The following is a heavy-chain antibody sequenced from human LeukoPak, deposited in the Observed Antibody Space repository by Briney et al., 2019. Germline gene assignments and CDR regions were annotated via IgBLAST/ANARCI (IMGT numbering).Heavy chain of an antibody. Sequence: SQTLSLTCAVSGGSISSGGYSWSWIRQPPGKGLEWIGYIYHSGSTYYNPSLKSRVTISVDRSKNQFSLKLSSVTAADTAVYYCARQPLYSGSYPPADYWGQGTLVTVSS. D-gene: IGHD1-26*01. CDR1: GGSISSGGYS. V-gene: IGHV4-30-2*01. CDR3: ARQPLYSGSYPPADY. CDR2: IYHSGST. J-gene: IGHJ4*02.